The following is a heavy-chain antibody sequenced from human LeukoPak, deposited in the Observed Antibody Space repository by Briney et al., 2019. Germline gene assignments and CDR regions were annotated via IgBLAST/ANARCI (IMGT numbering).Heavy chain of an antibody. CDR1: GGSISSSSYY. CDR3: ARRGRASGGYPGAFDI. Sequence: SETLSLTCTVSGGSISSSSYYWGWIRQPPGKGLEWIGSIYYSGSTYYNPSLKSRVTISVDTSKNQFSLKLSSVTAADTAVYYCARRGRASGGYPGAFDIWGQGTMVTVSS. D-gene: IGHD1-26*01. V-gene: IGHV4-39*01. J-gene: IGHJ3*02. CDR2: IYYSGST.